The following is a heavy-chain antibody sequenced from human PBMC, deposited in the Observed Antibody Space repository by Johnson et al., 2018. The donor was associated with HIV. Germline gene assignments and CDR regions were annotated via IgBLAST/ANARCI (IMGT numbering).Heavy chain of an antibody. J-gene: IGHJ3*02. CDR3: ARGCRDGYTCDAFDI. CDR1: GFTVSSNY. Sequence: MQLVESGGGVVQPGRSLRLSCAASGFTVSSNYMSWVRQAPGKGLEWVSVIYSGDSTYYADSVKGRFTISRDNSKNTLYLQMNSLRAEDTAVYYCARGCRDGYTCDAFDIWGQGTMVTVSS. V-gene: IGHV3-66*01. CDR2: IYSGDST. D-gene: IGHD5-24*01.